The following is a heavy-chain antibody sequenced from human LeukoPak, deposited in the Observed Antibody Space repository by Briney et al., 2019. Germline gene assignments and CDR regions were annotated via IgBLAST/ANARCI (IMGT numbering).Heavy chain of an antibody. V-gene: IGHV1-69*13. J-gene: IGHJ6*04. CDR2: IIPNFGTA. D-gene: IGHD3-10*01. CDR1: GGTFSSYA. CDR3: ARVPCMVRGVIPACWRGRARTNGMDV. Sequence: ASVKLSCKASGGTFSSYAISWVRQAPGQGLEWMGGIIPNFGTANYAQKFQGRVTITADESTSTAYMELSSLRSEDTAVYYCARVPCMVRGVIPACWRGRARTNGMDVWGKGTTVTVSS.